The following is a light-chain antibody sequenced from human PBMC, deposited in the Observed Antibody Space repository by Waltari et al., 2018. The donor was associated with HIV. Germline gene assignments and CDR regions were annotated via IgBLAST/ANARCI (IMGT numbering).Light chain of an antibody. J-gene: IGLJ1*01. CDR2: DVS. CDR3: SSYTSSSTRV. V-gene: IGLV2-14*03. CDR1: SSEVGGYNY. Sequence: QSALTQPASVSGSPGQSITISCTGTSSEVGGYNYVSWYQHHPGKAPKLMIYDVSNRPSGVSNRFSGSKSGNTASLTISGLQAEDEADYNCSSYTSSSTRVFGTGTKVTVL.